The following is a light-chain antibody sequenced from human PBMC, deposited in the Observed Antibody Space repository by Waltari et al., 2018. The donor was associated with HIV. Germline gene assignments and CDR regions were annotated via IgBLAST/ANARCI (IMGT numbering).Light chain of an antibody. J-gene: IGLJ2*01. CDR3: SSFITTTTHVV. Sequence: QSALTQPASVSGSLGQSVTISCTGANSDIGGYNYVSWYQHHPGKAPKRIIHEVSNRPSGVSDRFSGSKSGNTASLTISGLQAEDESDYYCSSFITTTTHVVFGGGTRLTVL. CDR1: NSDIGGYNY. V-gene: IGLV2-14*01. CDR2: EVS.